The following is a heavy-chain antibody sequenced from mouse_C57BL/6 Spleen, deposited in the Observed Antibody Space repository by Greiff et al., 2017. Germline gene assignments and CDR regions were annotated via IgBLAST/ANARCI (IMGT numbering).Heavy chain of an antibody. Sequence: QVQLQQPGAELVMPGASVKLSCKASGYTFTSYWMHWVKQRPGQGLEWIGEIDPSDSYTNYNQKFKGKSTLTVDKSSSTAYMQLSSLTSECSAVYYCARRDPGAYWGQGTLVTVSA. CDR1: GYTFTSYW. CDR2: IDPSDSYT. V-gene: IGHV1-69*01. CDR3: ARRDPGAY. J-gene: IGHJ3*01.